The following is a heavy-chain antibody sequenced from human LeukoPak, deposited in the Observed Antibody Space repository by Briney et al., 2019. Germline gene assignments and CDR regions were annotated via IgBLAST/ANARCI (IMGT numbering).Heavy chain of an antibody. Sequence: ASVKVSCKASGFTFTSYYMHWVRQAPGQGLEWMGVINPSGGSTNYAQKFQGRVTMIRDTSTSTFYMELSSLRSEDTALYYCARVVPESYCSSTSCYTSGQAFDIWGQGTMVTVSS. D-gene: IGHD2-2*02. CDR1: GFTFTSYY. CDR3: ARVVPESYCSSTSCYTSGQAFDI. J-gene: IGHJ3*02. CDR2: INPSGGST. V-gene: IGHV1-46*01.